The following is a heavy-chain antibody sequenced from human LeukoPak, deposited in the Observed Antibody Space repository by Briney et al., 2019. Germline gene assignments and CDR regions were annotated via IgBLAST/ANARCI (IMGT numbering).Heavy chain of an antibody. Sequence: PSETLSLTCTVSCGSISSYYWSWIRQPPGKGLEWIGYIYYSGSTNYNPSLKSRVTISVDTSKNQFSLKLSSVTAADTAVYYCAQSGAYYYYMDVWGKGTTVTVSS. V-gene: IGHV4-59*01. D-gene: IGHD2-8*02. J-gene: IGHJ6*03. CDR3: AQSGAYYYYMDV. CDR2: IYYSGST. CDR1: CGSISSYY.